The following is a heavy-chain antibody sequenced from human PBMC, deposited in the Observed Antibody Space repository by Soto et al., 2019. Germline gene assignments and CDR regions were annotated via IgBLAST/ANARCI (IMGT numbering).Heavy chain of an antibody. CDR1: GFTFSSYS. CDR2: ISSSSSTI. J-gene: IGHJ3*02. D-gene: IGHD3-22*01. Sequence: AASGFTFSSYSMNWVRQAPGKGLEWVSYISSSSSTIYYADSVKGRFTISRDNAKNSLYLQMNSLRAEDTAVYYCARVPFHYYDSRGAFDIWGQGTMVTVSS. CDR3: ARVPFHYYDSRGAFDI. V-gene: IGHV3-48*01.